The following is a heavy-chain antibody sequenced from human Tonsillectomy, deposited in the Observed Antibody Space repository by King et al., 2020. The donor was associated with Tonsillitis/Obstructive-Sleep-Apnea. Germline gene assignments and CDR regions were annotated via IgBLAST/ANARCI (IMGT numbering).Heavy chain of an antibody. J-gene: IGHJ6*03. V-gene: IGHV2-5*02. D-gene: IGHD2-15*01. CDR1: GFSLSSSGVG. Sequence: TLKESGPTLVKPTQTLTLTCTFSGFSLSSSGVGVAWIRQPPAKALEWLALIYWDDNKRYSPSLKSRLTITKDTSKNQVVLSMTNMDPVDTATYYCAHTTADIYYYSYYMGVWGKGTTVTVSS. CDR2: IYWDDNK. CDR3: AHTTADIYYYSYYMGV.